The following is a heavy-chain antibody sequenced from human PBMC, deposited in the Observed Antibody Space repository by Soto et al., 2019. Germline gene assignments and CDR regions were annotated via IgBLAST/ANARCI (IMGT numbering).Heavy chain of an antibody. CDR1: GDSISSGGYS. CDR2: IYQSGTT. Sequence: QVQLQESGSGLVKPSQTLSLTCDVSGDSISSGGYSWNWIRQPPGKGLEWIGNIYQSGTTDYNPSLKRRVPIPVXXSKNQFSLKLSSVTAADTAVYYCARDNRSGYYFDYWGQGTLVTVSS. CDR3: ARDNRSGYYFDY. V-gene: IGHV4-30-2*01. J-gene: IGHJ4*02. D-gene: IGHD3-22*01.